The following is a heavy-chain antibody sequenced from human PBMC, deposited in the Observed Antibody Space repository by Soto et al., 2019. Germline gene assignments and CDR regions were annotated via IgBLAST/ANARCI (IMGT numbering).Heavy chain of an antibody. V-gene: IGHV3-13*04. D-gene: IGHD3-22*01. Sequence: EVQLVESGGGLVQPGGSLRLSCAASGFTFSSYDMHWVRQATGKGLEWVSAIGTAGDTYYPGSVKGRFTISRENAKNSLDLQMNSLRAGDTAVYYCARGMGSGYYPDAFDIWGQGTMVTVSS. CDR3: ARGMGSGYYPDAFDI. CDR2: IGTAGDT. CDR1: GFTFSSYD. J-gene: IGHJ3*02.